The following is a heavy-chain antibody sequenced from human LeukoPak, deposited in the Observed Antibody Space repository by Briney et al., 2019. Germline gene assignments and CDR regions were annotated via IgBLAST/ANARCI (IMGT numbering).Heavy chain of an antibody. D-gene: IGHD3-9*01. CDR3: ARGTRILTGYYFDY. V-gene: IGHV3-23*01. Sequence: GGSLRLSCAASGFTFSTYAMSWVRQAPGKGLEWVSAISGSGGSTYYADSVKGRFPISRDNSKNTLYLQMNSLRAEDTAVYYCARGTRILTGYYFDYWGQGTLVTVSS. J-gene: IGHJ4*02. CDR2: ISGSGGST. CDR1: GFTFSTYA.